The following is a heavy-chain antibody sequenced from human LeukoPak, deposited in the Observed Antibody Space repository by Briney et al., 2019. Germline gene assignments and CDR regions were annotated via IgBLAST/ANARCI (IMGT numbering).Heavy chain of an antibody. V-gene: IGHV3-74*01. CDR1: GFTFSTYW. CDR3: H. CDR2: IKSDGST. J-gene: IGHJ1*01. Sequence: GGSLRLSCAASGFTFSTYWMHWVRQAPGKGLVWVSRIKSDGSTNYADSAKGRFTISRDNAKNTVSLQMNSLRPEDTGVYYRHWGQGTLVTVSS.